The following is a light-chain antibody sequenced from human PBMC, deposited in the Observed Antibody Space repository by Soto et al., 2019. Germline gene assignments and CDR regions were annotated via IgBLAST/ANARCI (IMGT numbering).Light chain of an antibody. V-gene: IGKV3-20*01. CDR1: QSVSNNY. CDR3: QQYGSSGT. Sequence: EILLTHSPGTLSLSPGERATLSCRASQSVSNNYLAWYQQKPGQAPRLLIYGASNRATGIPDRFSGSGSGTDFTLTISRLEPEDFAVYYCQQYGSSGTFGQGAKVDIK. CDR2: GAS. J-gene: IGKJ1*01.